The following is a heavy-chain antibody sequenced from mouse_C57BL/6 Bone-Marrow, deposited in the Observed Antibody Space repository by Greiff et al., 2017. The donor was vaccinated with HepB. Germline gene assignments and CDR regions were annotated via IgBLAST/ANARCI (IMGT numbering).Heavy chain of an antibody. J-gene: IGHJ1*03. CDR2: ISGGGGNT. Sequence: EVHLVESGGGLVKPGGSLKLSCAASGFTFSSYTMSWVRQTPEKRLEWVATISGGGGNTYYPDSVKGRVTISRDNAKNTLYLQMSSLRSEDTALYYCARRANSFHWYFDVWGTGTTVTVSS. D-gene: IGHD2-12*01. V-gene: IGHV5-9*01. CDR1: GFTFSSYT. CDR3: ARRANSFHWYFDV.